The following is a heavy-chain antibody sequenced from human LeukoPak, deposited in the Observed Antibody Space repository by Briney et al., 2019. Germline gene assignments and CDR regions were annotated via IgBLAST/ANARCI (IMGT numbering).Heavy chain of an antibody. Sequence: SVKVSCKASGGTFSSYAISWVRQAPGQGLEWMGGIIPIFGTANYAQKFQGRVTITADESTSTAYMELSSLRSEDTAVYYCARGYSSRASYYYYMDVWGKGTTVTISS. CDR2: IIPIFGTA. D-gene: IGHD5-18*01. J-gene: IGHJ6*03. V-gene: IGHV1-69*13. CDR3: ARGYSSRASYYYYMDV. CDR1: GGTFSSYA.